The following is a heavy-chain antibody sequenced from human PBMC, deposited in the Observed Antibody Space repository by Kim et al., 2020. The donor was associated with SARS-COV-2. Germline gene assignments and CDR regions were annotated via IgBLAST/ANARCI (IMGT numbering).Heavy chain of an antibody. V-gene: IGHV3-74*01. Sequence: GGSVRLSCAASGFTFSSYWMHWVRQAPGKGLMWVSRINSDGSSTTYADSVKGRFTISRDNAKNTLYLEMNSLRAEDTAVHYCARGNNHGMDVWGQGTTVT. CDR1: GFTFSSYW. J-gene: IGHJ6*02. CDR2: INSDGSST. D-gene: IGHD1-1*01. CDR3: ARGNNHGMDV.